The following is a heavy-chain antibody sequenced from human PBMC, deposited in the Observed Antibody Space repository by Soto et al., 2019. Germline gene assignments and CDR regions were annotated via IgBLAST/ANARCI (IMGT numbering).Heavy chain of an antibody. J-gene: IGHJ4*02. Sequence: QVQLVQSGAEVKKPGSSVKVSCKASGGTFSSYTISWVRQAPGQGLEWMGRIIPILGIANYAQKFQGRVTITANKYTSTAYMELSSLRSEDTAVYYCAREEYYYGSRAFFDYWGQGTLVTVSS. D-gene: IGHD3-10*01. CDR1: GGTFSSYT. CDR2: IIPILGIA. V-gene: IGHV1-69*08. CDR3: AREEYYYGSRAFFDY.